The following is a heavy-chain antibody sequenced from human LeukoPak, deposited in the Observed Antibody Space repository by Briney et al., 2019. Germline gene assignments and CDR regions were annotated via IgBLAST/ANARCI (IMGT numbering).Heavy chain of an antibody. V-gene: IGHV1-69*06. CDR1: GGTFNNYA. CDR2: IIPIFGTP. J-gene: IGHJ4*02. Sequence: SVKVSCKASGGTFNNYAFSWMRQAPGQGLEWMGGIIPIFGTPNYAQKFQGRVTITADKSTSTAYMELSSLRSEDTAVYYCARAVQVTTGGLFDYWGQGTLVTVSS. D-gene: IGHD4-17*01. CDR3: ARAVQVTTGGLFDY.